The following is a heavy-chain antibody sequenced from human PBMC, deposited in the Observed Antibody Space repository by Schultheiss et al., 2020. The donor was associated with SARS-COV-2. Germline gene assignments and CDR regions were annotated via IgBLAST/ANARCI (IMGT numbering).Heavy chain of an antibody. D-gene: IGHD3-10*01. J-gene: IGHJ4*02. Sequence: GGSLRLSCAASGLEFSDAWMTWVRQAPGKGLEWVSAISGSGGSTYYADSVKGRFTISRDNSKNTLYLQMNSLRAEDTAVYYCAKDPNYYGSGSSDYWGQGTLVTVSS. V-gene: IGHV3-23*01. CDR1: GLEFSDAW. CDR3: AKDPNYYGSGSSDY. CDR2: ISGSGGST.